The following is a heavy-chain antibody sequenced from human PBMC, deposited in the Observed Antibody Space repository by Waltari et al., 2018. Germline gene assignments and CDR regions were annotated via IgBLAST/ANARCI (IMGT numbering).Heavy chain of an antibody. D-gene: IGHD3-10*01. CDR1: GFTFSSYA. V-gene: IGHV3-23*04. Sequence: VQLVESGGGLVQPGGSLRLSCAASGFTFSSYAMSWVRQAPGKGLDWVSAISVSGGRTYYADSVKGRFTISRDKSKNTLYLQMNSLRAEDTAVYYCAKSSWVRDYFDYWGQGTLVTVSS. CDR2: ISVSGGRT. CDR3: AKSSWVRDYFDY. J-gene: IGHJ4*02.